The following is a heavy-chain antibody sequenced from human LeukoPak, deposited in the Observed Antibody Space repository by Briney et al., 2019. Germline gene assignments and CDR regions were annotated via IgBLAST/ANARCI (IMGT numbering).Heavy chain of an antibody. J-gene: IGHJ6*02. V-gene: IGHV3-30*03. CDR2: ISYDGINK. CDR3: ARVDVSYYYGMDV. CDR1: RFTFSTYG. D-gene: IGHD3-16*01. Sequence: PGGSLRLSCAASRFTFSTYGMHWVRQAPGKGLEWVALISYDGINKYYADSVKGRFTISRDNSKNTLYLQMNSLRAEDTAVYYCARVDVSYYYGMDVWGQGTTVTVSS.